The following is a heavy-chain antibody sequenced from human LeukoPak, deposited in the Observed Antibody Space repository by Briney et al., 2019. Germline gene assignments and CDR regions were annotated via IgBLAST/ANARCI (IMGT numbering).Heavy chain of an antibody. CDR2: IYPGDSDT. J-gene: IGHJ2*01. CDR3: ARHGRNWYFDL. Sequence: GESLQISCQGSGYRFTSYWIGWVRQMPGKGLEWMGIIYPGDSDTRYSPSFQGQVTISADKSISTAYLQWSSLKASDTAMYYCARHGRNWYFDLWGRGTLVTVSS. V-gene: IGHV5-51*01. CDR1: GYRFTSYW.